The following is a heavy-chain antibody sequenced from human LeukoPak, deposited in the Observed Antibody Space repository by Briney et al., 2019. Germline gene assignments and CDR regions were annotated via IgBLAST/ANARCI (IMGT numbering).Heavy chain of an antibody. CDR2: IRYDGSNK. CDR1: GFTFSSYG. CDR3: AKGGSSIAARPISDYFDY. V-gene: IGHV3-30*02. Sequence: QPGGSLRLSCAASGFTFSSYGMHWVRQAPGKGLEWVAFIRYDGSNKYYADSVKGRFTISRDNSKNTLYLQMSSLKAEDTAVYYCAKGGSSIAARPISDYFDYWGQGTLVTVSS. J-gene: IGHJ4*02. D-gene: IGHD6-6*01.